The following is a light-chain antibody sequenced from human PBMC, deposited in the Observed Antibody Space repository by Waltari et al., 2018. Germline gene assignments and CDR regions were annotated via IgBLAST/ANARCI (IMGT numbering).Light chain of an antibody. V-gene: IGLV3-19*01. J-gene: IGLJ2*01. CDR3: HSRDSSGNVL. CDR2: GKN. Sequence: SSELTQDPAVSVALGQTVRITCQGASLSTYYVSWFHQKPGQAPALVIYGKNNRPSGIPDRFSASSSGSTASLTSIGAQAEDEADYYCHSRDSSGNVLIGGGTKLTVV. CDR1: SLSTYY.